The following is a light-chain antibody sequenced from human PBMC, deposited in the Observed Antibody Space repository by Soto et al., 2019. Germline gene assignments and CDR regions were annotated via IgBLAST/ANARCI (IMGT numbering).Light chain of an antibody. CDR2: AAT. J-gene: IGKJ3*01. Sequence: EIVLTQSPGTLSLSPGERATLSCRASQSIYINSLAWYQHKRGQAPRLLIYAATVRATAVPDRFNGSGSGTDFALTISRLEPEDSAMYYCQQYGDSPFAFGPGTILDVK. CDR1: QSIYINS. V-gene: IGKV3-20*01. CDR3: QQYGDSPFA.